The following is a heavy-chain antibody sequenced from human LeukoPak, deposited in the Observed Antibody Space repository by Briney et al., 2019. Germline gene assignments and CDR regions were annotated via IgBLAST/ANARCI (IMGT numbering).Heavy chain of an antibody. J-gene: IGHJ1*01. CDR1: GYTFTGQY. Sequence: ASVKVSCKASGYTFTGQYMHWVRQAPGQGLEWMGWINPNSGGTNYAQKFQGRVTMTRDTSISTAYMELSRLRSDDTAVYYCAREIRTGVELEYFQHWGQGTLVTVSS. D-gene: IGHD1-7*01. CDR3: AREIRTGVELEYFQH. V-gene: IGHV1-2*02. CDR2: INPNSGGT.